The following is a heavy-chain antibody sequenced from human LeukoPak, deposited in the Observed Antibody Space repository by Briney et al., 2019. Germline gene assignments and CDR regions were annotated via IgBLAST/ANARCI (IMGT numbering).Heavy chain of an antibody. J-gene: IGHJ4*02. CDR3: ASSRGKSGSYYSFDR. D-gene: IGHD3-10*01. CDR1: DGSFSGYY. CDR2: ISHSGST. Sequence: PSETLSLTCAVYDGSFSGYYWSWIRQPPGKGLEWIGEISHSGSTNYNPSLKSRVTISVDTSKNQFSLKLSSVTAADTAVYYCASSRGKSGSYYSFDRWGQGTLVTVSS. V-gene: IGHV4-34*01.